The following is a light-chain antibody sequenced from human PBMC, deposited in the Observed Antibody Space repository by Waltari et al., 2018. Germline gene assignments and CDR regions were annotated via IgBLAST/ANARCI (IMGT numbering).Light chain of an antibody. CDR1: LLSNQL. CDR2: KDT. CDR3: QSADSSGTSLL. Sequence: SYDLTQPPSVSVSPGQTARITCPGPLLSNQLGYWYKQKPGQAPVLVIYKDTQSASGIPERFFGSSSGTTVTLTITAVQAEDEADYYCQSADSSGTSLLFGGGTKVTVL. J-gene: IGLJ3*02. V-gene: IGLV3-25*03.